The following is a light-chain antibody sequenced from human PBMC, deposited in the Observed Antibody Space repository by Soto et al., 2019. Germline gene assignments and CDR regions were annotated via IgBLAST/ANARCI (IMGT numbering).Light chain of an antibody. J-gene: IGKJ4*01. V-gene: IGKV3-11*01. CDR2: DAS. Sequence: EIVLTQSPATLSLSPLERATLSCRASQSVSSYLAWYQHKPGQDPRLLIYDASNRAPGLPARFSGSGSGTYFTLTNSSLEPEFFAVYYCQLRSNSPTFGGGTKVEIK. CDR3: QLRSNSPT. CDR1: QSVSSY.